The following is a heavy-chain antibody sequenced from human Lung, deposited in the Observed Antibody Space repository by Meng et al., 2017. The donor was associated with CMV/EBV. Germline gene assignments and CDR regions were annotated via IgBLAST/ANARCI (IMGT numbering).Heavy chain of an antibody. CDR3: VKDSEYCRGIRGQG. CDR1: GFSFSSFE. J-gene: IGHJ1*01. V-gene: IGHV3-48*03. Sequence: GESLKISCEVSGFSFSSFEMNWVRQAPGKGLEWIAHISSGGTTINYADSVKGRFTISRDNANNSLFLQMNSLRAEDTAVYYCVKDSEYCRGIRGQGWGQGXLVSVSS. CDR2: ISSGGTTI. D-gene: IGHD2-15*01.